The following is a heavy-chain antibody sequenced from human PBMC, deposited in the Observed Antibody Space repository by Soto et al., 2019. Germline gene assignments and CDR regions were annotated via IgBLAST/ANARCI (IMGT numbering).Heavy chain of an antibody. CDR2: ISSSSSYI. CDR3: ARDQGYDYIRGSYRYTVWSDP. V-gene: IGHV3-21*01. D-gene: IGHD3-16*02. J-gene: IGHJ5*02. CDR1: GFTFSSYS. Sequence: EVQLVESGGGLVKPGGSLRLTCAASGFTFSSYSMNWVRQAPGKGLEWVSSISSSSSYIYYADSVKGRFTISRDNAKNSLYLQMNSLRAEDTAVYYCARDQGYDYIRGSYRYTVWSDPWGQGTLVTVSS.